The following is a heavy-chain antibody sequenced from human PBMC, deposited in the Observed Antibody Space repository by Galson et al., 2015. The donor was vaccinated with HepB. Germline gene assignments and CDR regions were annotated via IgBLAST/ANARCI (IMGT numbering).Heavy chain of an antibody. D-gene: IGHD3-3*01. CDR3: ARGEDFWSGPKGMDV. CDR2: IWYDGSNK. Sequence: FSSYGMHWVRQAPGKGLEWVAVIWYDGSNKYYADSVKGRFTISRDNSKNTLYLQMNSLRAEDTAVYYCARGEDFWSGPKGMDVWGQGTTVTVSS. CDR1: FSSYG. V-gene: IGHV3-33*01. J-gene: IGHJ6*02.